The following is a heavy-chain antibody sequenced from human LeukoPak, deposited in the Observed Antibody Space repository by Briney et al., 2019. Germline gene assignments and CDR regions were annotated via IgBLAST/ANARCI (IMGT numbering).Heavy chain of an antibody. CDR1: GFTVSSNY. CDR3: AKQLGYCSDGSCYFPY. V-gene: IGHV3-23*01. J-gene: IGHJ4*02. CDR2: ISNNGGYT. Sequence: GGSLRLSCVVSGFTVSSNYMSWVRQAPGKGLEWVSAISNNGGYTYYADSVQGRFTISRDNSKSTLCLQMNSLRAEDTAVYYCAKQLGYCSDGSCYFPYWGQGTLVTVSS. D-gene: IGHD2-15*01.